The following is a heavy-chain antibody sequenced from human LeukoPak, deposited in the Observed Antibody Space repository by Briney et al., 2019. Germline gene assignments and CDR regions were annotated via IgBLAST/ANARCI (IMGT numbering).Heavy chain of an antibody. Sequence: EASVTVSCTASGYTFTSYAMHWVRQAPGQRLEWIGWINAGNGNTKYSQKFQGRVTITRDTSASTAYMELSSLRSEDTAVYYCAREAARRSNYFDYWGQGTLVTVSS. J-gene: IGHJ4*02. CDR3: AREAARRSNYFDY. CDR2: INAGNGNT. CDR1: GYTFTSYA. V-gene: IGHV1-3*01. D-gene: IGHD6-6*01.